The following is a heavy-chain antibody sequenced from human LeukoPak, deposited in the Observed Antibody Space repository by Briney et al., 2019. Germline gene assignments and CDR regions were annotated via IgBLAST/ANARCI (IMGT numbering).Heavy chain of an antibody. J-gene: IGHJ4*02. D-gene: IGHD5-12*01. CDR3: ARGLKWLRKNFDY. CDR2: ISYDGSNK. CDR1: GFTFSSYA. Sequence: GGSLRLSCAASGFTFSSYAMHWVRQAPGKGLEWVAVISYDGSNKYYADSVKGRFTISRDNSKNTLYLQMNSLRAEDTAVYYCARGLKWLRKNFDYWGQGTMVTVSS. V-gene: IGHV3-30*01.